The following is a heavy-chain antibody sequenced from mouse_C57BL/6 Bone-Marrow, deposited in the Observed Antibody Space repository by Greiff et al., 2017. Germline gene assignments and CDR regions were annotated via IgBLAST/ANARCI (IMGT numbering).Heavy chain of an antibody. CDR2: ISYDGSK. CDR1: GYSITSGYY. Sequence: VQLQQSGPGLVKPSQSLSLTCSVTGYSITSGYYWNWIRQFPGNKLEWMGYISYDGSKNYNPSLKNRISITRDTSKNQFFLKLNSVTTEDTATYYCARENCYFDYWGQGTTLTVSS. CDR3: ARENCYFDY. J-gene: IGHJ2*01. D-gene: IGHD4-1*01. V-gene: IGHV3-6*01.